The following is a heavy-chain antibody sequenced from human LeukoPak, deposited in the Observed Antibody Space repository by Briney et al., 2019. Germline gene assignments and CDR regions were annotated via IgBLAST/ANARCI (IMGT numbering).Heavy chain of an antibody. V-gene: IGHV3-21*04. D-gene: IGHD3-10*01. CDR3: AKFRTARYYYASGDWFDP. Sequence: PGGSLRLSCAASGFTFSSYSMNWVRQAPGKGLEWVSSISSSSSYIYYADSVKGRFTISRDNSKNTLYLQMNSLRAEDTAVYYCAKFRTARYYYASGDWFDPWGQGTLVTVSS. J-gene: IGHJ5*02. CDR1: GFTFSSYS. CDR2: ISSSSSYI.